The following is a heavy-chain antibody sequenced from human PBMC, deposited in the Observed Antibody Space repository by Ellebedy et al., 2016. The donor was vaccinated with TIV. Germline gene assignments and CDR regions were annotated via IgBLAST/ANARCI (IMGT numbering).Heavy chain of an antibody. Sequence: GESLKLSCAASGFTFSRYDFHWVRQATGKGLEWVSAIGAGSDTYYEGSVKGRFTISRENAQNSLYLQMNNLRDGDTAVYYCAREIVDIVSTDWCFDLWGRGTLVTVAS. D-gene: IGHD5/OR15-5a*01. CDR2: IGAGSDT. CDR1: GFTFSRYD. J-gene: IGHJ2*01. CDR3: AREIVDIVSTDWCFDL. V-gene: IGHV3-13*01.